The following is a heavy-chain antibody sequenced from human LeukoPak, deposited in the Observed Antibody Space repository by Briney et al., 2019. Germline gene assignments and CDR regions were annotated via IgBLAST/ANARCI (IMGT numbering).Heavy chain of an antibody. D-gene: IGHD6-19*01. Sequence: GASVKVSCKASGYTFTSYDINWVRQATGQGLEWMGWMNPNSGNTGYAQKFQGRVTMTRNTSISTAYMELSSLRSEDTAVYYCARGGDSSGWYKLDFDYWGQGTLVTVSS. V-gene: IGHV1-8*01. J-gene: IGHJ4*02. CDR2: MNPNSGNT. CDR1: GYTFTSYD. CDR3: ARGGDSSGWYKLDFDY.